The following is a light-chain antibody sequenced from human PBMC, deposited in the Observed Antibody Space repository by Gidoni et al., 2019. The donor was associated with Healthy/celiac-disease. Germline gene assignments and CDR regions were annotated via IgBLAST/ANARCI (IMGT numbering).Light chain of an antibody. Sequence: DIQMTQSPSTLSASVGDRVTITCRASQSISSWLAWYQQKPGKAPKLLIYKASSLESGVPSRFSGSGSGTEFTLTISILQPDDFATYYCQQYNSYSYTFXXXTKLEIK. J-gene: IGKJ2*01. CDR2: KAS. V-gene: IGKV1-5*03. CDR1: QSISSW. CDR3: QQYNSYSYT.